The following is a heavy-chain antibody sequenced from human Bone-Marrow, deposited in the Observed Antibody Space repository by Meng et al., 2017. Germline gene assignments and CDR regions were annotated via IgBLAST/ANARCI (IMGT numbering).Heavy chain of an antibody. Sequence: GESLKISCAASGFTFSSYAMYWVPQAPGKGLEYVSAISSNGGSTYYANSVKGRFTISRENSKNTLYLQMGSPRAEDMAVYYCARARGYSYGYAFDIWGQGTMVTVSS. D-gene: IGHD5-18*01. CDR3: ARARGYSYGYAFDI. CDR2: ISSNGGST. V-gene: IGHV3-64*01. J-gene: IGHJ3*02. CDR1: GFTFSSYA.